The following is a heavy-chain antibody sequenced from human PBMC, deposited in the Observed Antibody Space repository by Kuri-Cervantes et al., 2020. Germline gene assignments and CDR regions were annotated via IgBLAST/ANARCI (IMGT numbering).Heavy chain of an antibody. CDR3: AKVPAAARSVVHYGMDV. J-gene: IGHJ6*02. CDR1: GFTFSSYA. Sequence: GGSLRLSCAASGFTFSSYAMSWVRQAPGKGLEWVSAISGSGGSTYYADSVKGRFTISRDNSKNTLYPQMNSLRAEDTAVYYCAKVPAAARSVVHYGMDVWGQGTTVTVSS. V-gene: IGHV3-23*01. D-gene: IGHD6-13*01. CDR2: ISGSGGST.